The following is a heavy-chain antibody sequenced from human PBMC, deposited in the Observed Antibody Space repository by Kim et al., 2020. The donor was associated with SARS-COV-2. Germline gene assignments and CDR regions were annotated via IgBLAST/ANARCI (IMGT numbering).Heavy chain of an antibody. CDR2: ISSNSSNI. J-gene: IGHJ2*01. Sequence: GGSLRLSCAASGFTFSSYTMHWVRQAPGKGLEWVSSISSNSSNIYYADSVKGRFTISRDNAKNSLYLQMNSLRAEDTAVYYCARAVGECSSSSWY. CDR1: GFTFSSYT. V-gene: IGHV3-21*01. CDR3: ARAVGECSSSSWY. D-gene: IGHD2-2*01.